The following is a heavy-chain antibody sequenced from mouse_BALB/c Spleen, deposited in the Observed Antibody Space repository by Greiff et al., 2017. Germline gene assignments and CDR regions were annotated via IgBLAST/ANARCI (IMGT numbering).Heavy chain of an antibody. J-gene: IGHJ4*01. CDR1: GYAFSSYW. V-gene: IGHV1-80*01. CDR3: ARRGSTVVDAMDY. CDR2: IYPGDGDT. Sequence: VQLQQSGAELVRPGSSVKISCKASGYAFSSYWMNWVKQRPGQGLEWIGQIYPGDGDTNYNGKFKGKATLTADKSSSTAYMQLSSLTSEDSAVYFCARRGSTVVDAMDYWGQGTSVTVSS. D-gene: IGHD1-1*01.